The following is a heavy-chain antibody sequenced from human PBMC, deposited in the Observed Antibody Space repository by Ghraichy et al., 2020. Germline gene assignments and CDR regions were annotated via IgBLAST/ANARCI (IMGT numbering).Heavy chain of an antibody. Sequence: GGSLRLSCAASGFTFSSYAMSWVRQAPGKGLQWVSSIIIRGGKTYYADSVKGRFTISRDNSKNTLHLQMSSLRAEDTAVYYCAKNLDYGDGRGDYFDYWGQGTLVTVSS. V-gene: IGHV3-23*01. J-gene: IGHJ4*02. CDR2: IIIRGGKT. CDR3: AKNLDYGDGRGDYFDY. CDR1: GFTFSSYA. D-gene: IGHD4-17*01.